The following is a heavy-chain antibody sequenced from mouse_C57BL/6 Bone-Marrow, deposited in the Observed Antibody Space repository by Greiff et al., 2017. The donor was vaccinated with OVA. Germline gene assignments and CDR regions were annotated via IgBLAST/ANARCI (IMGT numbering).Heavy chain of an antibody. CDR1: GYTFTSYW. J-gene: IGHJ1*03. Sequence: QVQLQQPGAELVKPGASVKLSCKASGYTFTSYWMHWVKQRPGQGLEWIGMIHPNSGSTNYNEKFKSKATLTVDKSSSTAYMQLSRLTSEDSAVYCCTRVLGSYWYFDVWGTGTTVTVSS. V-gene: IGHV1-64*01. D-gene: IGHD1-1*01. CDR2: IHPNSGST. CDR3: TRVLGSYWYFDV.